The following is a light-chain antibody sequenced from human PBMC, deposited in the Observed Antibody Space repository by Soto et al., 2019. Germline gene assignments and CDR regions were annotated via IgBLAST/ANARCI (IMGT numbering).Light chain of an antibody. J-gene: IGLJ1*01. Sequence: SYELTQPPSVSVAPGKTARITCGGNNIGSKSVHWYQQKPGQAPVLVIYYDSDRPSGIPERFSGSNSGNTATLTISRVEAGDEADYYCQVWDSSSDPSYVFGTGTKVPS. CDR1: NIGSKS. CDR3: QVWDSSSDPSYV. V-gene: IGLV3-21*04. CDR2: YDS.